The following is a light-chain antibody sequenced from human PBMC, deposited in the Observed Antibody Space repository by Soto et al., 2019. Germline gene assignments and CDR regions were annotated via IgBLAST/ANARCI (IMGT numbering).Light chain of an antibody. J-gene: IGKJ4*01. CDR3: QQYDKRPPVT. V-gene: IGKV3D-15*01. CDR1: QSVSSS. CDR2: AAS. Sequence: IVMTQSPATLSVSPGEGATLSCRASQSVSSSVAWYQHIPGQAPRLLIYAASTRATGVPARFSGSGSGTEFTLTISSLQPEDFAVYYCQQYDKRPPVTFGGGTKVEIK.